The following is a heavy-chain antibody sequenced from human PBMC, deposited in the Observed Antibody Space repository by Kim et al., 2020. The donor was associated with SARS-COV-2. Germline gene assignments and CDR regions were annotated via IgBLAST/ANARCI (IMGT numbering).Heavy chain of an antibody. CDR2: IWYDASNQ. Sequence: GGYLRLSCAASGFTFSSYSMHWVRQAPGKGLEWVAIIWYDASNQYYADSVKGRFTISRDNSKNTLYLQMTSLRVEDTAVYYCAKDWGHNYGDHADYWGQGTLVTVSS. D-gene: IGHD4-17*01. CDR3: AKDWGHNYGDHADY. J-gene: IGHJ4*02. V-gene: IGHV3-33*06. CDR1: GFTFSSYS.